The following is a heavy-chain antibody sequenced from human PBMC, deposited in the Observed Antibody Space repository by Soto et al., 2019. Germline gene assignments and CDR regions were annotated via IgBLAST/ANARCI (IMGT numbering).Heavy chain of an antibody. J-gene: IGHJ4*02. CDR2: INHSGST. Sequence: SETLSLTCAVYGGSFSGYYLSWIRQPPGKGLEWIGEINHSGSTNYNPSLKSRVTISVDTSKNQFSLKLSSVTAADTAVYYCARGKRGITMVRGVTAGLFYFDYWGQGTLVTVSS. V-gene: IGHV4-34*01. CDR1: GGSFSGYY. CDR3: ARGKRGITMVRGVTAGLFYFDY. D-gene: IGHD3-10*01.